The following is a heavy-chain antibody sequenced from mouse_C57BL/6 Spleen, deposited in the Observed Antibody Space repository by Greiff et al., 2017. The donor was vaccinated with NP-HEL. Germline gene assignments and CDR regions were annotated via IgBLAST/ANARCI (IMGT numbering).Heavy chain of an antibody. CDR2: INPSNGGT. V-gene: IGHV1-53*01. D-gene: IGHD2-5*01. J-gene: IGHJ2*01. CDR3: ARKEGYYSNYGGVFDY. CDR1: GYTFTSYW. Sequence: QVQLQQPGTELVKPGASVKLCKASGYTFTSYWMHWVKQRPGQGLEWIGNINPSNGGTNYNEKFKSKATLTVDKSSSTAYMQLSSLTSEDSAVYYCARKEGYYSNYGGVFDYWGQGTTLTVSS.